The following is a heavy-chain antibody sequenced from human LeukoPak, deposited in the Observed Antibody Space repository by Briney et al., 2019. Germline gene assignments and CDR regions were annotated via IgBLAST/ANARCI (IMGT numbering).Heavy chain of an antibody. D-gene: IGHD6-19*01. CDR1: GDSVSSKNGA. CDR2: TYYRSRRYN. J-gene: IGHJ4*02. CDR3: ARDFGTTGWHTFDY. V-gene: IGHV6-1*01. Sequence: SQTLSLTCVVSGDSVSSKNGAWNWIRQSPSKGLEWLGGTYYRSRRYNDYAASMEGRMIISQDTSKNQYSLHLNSVTPDHTAVYYCARDFGTTGWHTFDYWGQGTLVTVSS.